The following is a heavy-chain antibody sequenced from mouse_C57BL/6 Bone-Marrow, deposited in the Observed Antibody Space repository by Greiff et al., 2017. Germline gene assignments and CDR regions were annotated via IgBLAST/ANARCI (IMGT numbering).Heavy chain of an antibody. CDR1: GYTFTSYW. CDR2: IDPSDSYT. Sequence: VQLQQPGAELVMPGASVKLSCKASGYTFTSYWMHWVKQRPGQGLEWIGEIDPSDSYTNYNQKFKGKSTLTVDKSSSTAYMQLSSLTSEDSAVYYCAREDYYGSSDNFDYWGQGTTLTVSS. V-gene: IGHV1-69*01. D-gene: IGHD1-1*01. CDR3: AREDYYGSSDNFDY. J-gene: IGHJ2*01.